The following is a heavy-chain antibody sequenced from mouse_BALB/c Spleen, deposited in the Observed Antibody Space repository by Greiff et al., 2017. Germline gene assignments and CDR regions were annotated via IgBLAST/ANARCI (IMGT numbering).Heavy chain of an antibody. J-gene: IGHJ4*01. D-gene: IGHD2-1*01. Sequence: EVNVVESGGDLVKPGGSLKLSCAASGFTFSSYGMSWVRQTPDKRLEWVATISSGGSYTYYPDSVKGRFTISRDNAKNTLYLQMSSLKSEDTAMYYCARQDYGNYCAMDDWGRGTSVTVSS. V-gene: IGHV5-6*01. CDR2: ISSGGSYT. CDR1: GFTFSSYG. CDR3: ARQDYGNYCAMDD.